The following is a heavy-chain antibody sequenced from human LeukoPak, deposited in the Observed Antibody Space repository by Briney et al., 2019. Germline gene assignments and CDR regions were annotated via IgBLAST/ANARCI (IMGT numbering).Heavy chain of an antibody. V-gene: IGHV4-4*07. D-gene: IGHD3-22*01. Sequence: SETLSLTCIVSGGSISGYYWSWIRQPAGKGLEWIGRIYTTGNTNYNPSLKSRVTMSIDTSKKQFSLKLSSVTAADTAVYYCARGKYYYDSNSSYRYFDPWGQGTLVTVSS. CDR3: ARGKYYYDSNSSYRYFDP. CDR1: GGSISGYY. CDR2: IYTTGNT. J-gene: IGHJ5*02.